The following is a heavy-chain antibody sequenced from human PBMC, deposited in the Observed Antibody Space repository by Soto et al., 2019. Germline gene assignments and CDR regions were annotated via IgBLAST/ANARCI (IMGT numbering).Heavy chain of an antibody. CDR1: GYTFTGYY. CDR3: ARVITYHDDSSGYHPPAVFDS. D-gene: IGHD3-22*01. CDR2: INPNSGGT. J-gene: IGHJ4*02. V-gene: IGHV1-2*02. Sequence: ASVKVSCKASGYTFTGYYMYWVRQAPGQGLEWMGWINPNSGGTNYAQKFQGRVTMTTDTSISTAYMELSRLRSDDTAMYYCARVITYHDDSSGYHPPAVFDSWGQGTLVTVSS.